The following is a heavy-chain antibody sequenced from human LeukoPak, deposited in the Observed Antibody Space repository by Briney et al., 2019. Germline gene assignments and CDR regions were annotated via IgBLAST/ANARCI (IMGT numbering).Heavy chain of an antibody. CDR1: GGSISSGDYY. J-gene: IGHJ4*02. Sequence: PSQTLSLTCTVSGGSISSGDYYWSWIRQPPGKGLEWIGYIYYSGSTNYNPSLKSRVTISVDTSKNQFSLKLSSVTAADTAVYYCARDRRAYDFWSGYYQDWGQGTLVTVSS. V-gene: IGHV4-61*08. CDR3: ARDRRAYDFWSGYYQD. CDR2: IYYSGST. D-gene: IGHD3-3*01.